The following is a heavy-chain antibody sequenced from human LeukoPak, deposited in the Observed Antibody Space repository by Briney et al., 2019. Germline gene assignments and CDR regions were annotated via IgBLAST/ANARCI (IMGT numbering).Heavy chain of an antibody. Sequence: GGSLRLSCAASGFTFSSYSMNWVRQAPGKGLEWVSSISSSSSCIYYADSVKGRFTISRDNAKNSLYLQMNSLRAEDTAVYYCARAVPLLRFLKWFAEFDYWGQGTLVTVSS. CDR1: GFTFSSYS. J-gene: IGHJ4*02. V-gene: IGHV3-21*01. D-gene: IGHD3-3*01. CDR3: ARAVPLLRFLKWFAEFDY. CDR2: ISSSSSCI.